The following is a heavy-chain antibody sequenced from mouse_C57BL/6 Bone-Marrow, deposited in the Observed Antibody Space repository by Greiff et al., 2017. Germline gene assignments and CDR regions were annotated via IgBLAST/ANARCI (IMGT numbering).Heavy chain of an antibody. CDR2: IYPGDGDT. D-gene: IGHD2-5*01. J-gene: IGHJ2*01. V-gene: IGHV1-82*01. CDR3: ARDYSNGY. CDR1: GYAFSSSW. Sequence: VQLQQSGPELVKPGASVKISCKASGYAFSSSWMNWVKQRPGQGLEWIGRIYPGDGDTNYNGKFKGKATLTADKSSSTAYMQLSSLTSEDSAVYFGARDYSNGYWGQGTTLTVSS.